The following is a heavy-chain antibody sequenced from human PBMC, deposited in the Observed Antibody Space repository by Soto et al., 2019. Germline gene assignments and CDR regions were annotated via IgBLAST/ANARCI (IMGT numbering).Heavy chain of an antibody. Sequence: LSCAASGFTFSNAWMSWVRQAPGQGLECVGRIKSKTDGGTTDYAAPVKGRFTISRDDSKNTPYLQMNSLKTEDTAVYYCTTVVWWAELSLICNYWGQGTLVTVSS. V-gene: IGHV3-15*01. D-gene: IGHD3-16*02. CDR2: IKSKTDGGTT. CDR1: GFTFSNAW. CDR3: TTVVWWAELSLICNY. J-gene: IGHJ4*02.